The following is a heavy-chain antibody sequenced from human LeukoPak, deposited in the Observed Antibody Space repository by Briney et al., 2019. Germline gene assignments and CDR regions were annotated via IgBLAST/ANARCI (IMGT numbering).Heavy chain of an antibody. Sequence: GESLKISRKGSGYTFTSYWIGWVRQMPGKGLEWMGIIYPGDSDTRHSPSFQGQVTISADKSINTAYLQWSSLKASDTAMYYCARQASGIAAEAVYYFDYWGQGTLVTVSS. V-gene: IGHV5-51*01. CDR3: ARQASGIAAEAVYYFDY. D-gene: IGHD6-13*01. CDR1: GYTFTSYW. J-gene: IGHJ4*02. CDR2: IYPGDSDT.